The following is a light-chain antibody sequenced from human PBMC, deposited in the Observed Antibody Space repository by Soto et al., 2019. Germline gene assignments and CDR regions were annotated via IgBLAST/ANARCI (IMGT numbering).Light chain of an antibody. Sequence: QSALTQPPSASGSLGQSVTISCTGTSSDVGGYNHVSWYQQHPGKAPKLLIYDVTHRPSGVPDRFSGSKSGNTASLTVSGLQAEDETDCYCSSYAGSNNLVFGTGTKVTVL. CDR3: SSYAGSNNLV. CDR2: DVT. V-gene: IGLV2-8*01. CDR1: SSDVGGYNH. J-gene: IGLJ1*01.